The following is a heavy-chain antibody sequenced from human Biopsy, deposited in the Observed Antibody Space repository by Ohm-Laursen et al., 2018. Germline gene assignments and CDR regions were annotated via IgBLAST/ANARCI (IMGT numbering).Heavy chain of an antibody. Sequence: SSVKVSCKASGDSFTSYAIGWVRQAPGQGLEWMGGIIPIPNVATYAQKFQGRITITADESTSTAYMELSSLTSDDTAVYFCARGEGSSWFDPWGHGALVTVSS. D-gene: IGHD1-26*01. J-gene: IGHJ5*02. CDR2: IIPIPNVA. V-gene: IGHV1-69*01. CDR1: GDSFTSYA. CDR3: ARGEGSSWFDP.